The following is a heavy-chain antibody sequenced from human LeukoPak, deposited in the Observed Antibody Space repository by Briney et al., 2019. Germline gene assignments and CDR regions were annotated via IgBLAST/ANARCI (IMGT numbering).Heavy chain of an antibody. CDR1: GFTFSSYS. Sequence: GGSLRLSCAASGFTFSSYSMNWVRQAPGKGLEWVSYISGSSTTIYYADSVKGRFTISRDNAKNSLYLQMNSLRAEDTAVYYGARDPFFVDIVVVPAAPGTSPVCAFDIWGQGTMVTVSS. J-gene: IGHJ3*02. V-gene: IGHV3-48*01. CDR3: ARDPFFVDIVVVPAAPGTSPVCAFDI. D-gene: IGHD2-2*01. CDR2: ISGSSTTI.